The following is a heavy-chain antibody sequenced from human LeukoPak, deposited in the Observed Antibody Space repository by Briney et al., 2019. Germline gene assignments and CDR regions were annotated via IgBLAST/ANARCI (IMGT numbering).Heavy chain of an antibody. D-gene: IGHD3-10*01. J-gene: IGHJ4*01. CDR2: IIGSAANT. Sequence: PGESLRLSCGASGLTVSSYAMSWVRQAPGKGLEWVSTIIGSAANTYYADSVEGRFTISRDDSKNTVYLQMNSLRAEDTAVYSCAKYTSGTSYRGLDQWGHGTLVTVSS. CDR3: AKYTSGTSYRGLDQ. V-gene: IGHV3-23*01. CDR1: GLTVSSYA.